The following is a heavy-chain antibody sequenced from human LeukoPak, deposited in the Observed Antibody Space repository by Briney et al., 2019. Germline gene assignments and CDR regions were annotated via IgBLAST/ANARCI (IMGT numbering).Heavy chain of an antibody. CDR1: GGTFSSYA. CDR3: ARVGLVSGSLGPPSYYYYMDV. V-gene: IGHV1-69*13. CDR2: IIPIFGTA. J-gene: IGHJ6*03. D-gene: IGHD1-26*01. Sequence: ASVKVSCKASGGTFSSYAISWVRQAPGQGLEWMGGIIPIFGTANYAQKFQGRVTITADESTSTAYMELSSLRSEDTAVYYCARVGLVSGSLGPPSYYYYMDVWGKGTTVTISS.